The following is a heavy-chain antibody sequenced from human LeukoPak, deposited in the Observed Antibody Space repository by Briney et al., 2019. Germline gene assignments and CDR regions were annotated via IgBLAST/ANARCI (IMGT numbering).Heavy chain of an antibody. V-gene: IGHV1-46*01. CDR3: FREGGP. CDR2: INPSGTRT. Sequence: ASVKVSCKAYGYTFTDNYVHWVRQAPGQGLEWMVMINPSGTRTTYAQKFKGRVSVTRDKSTSTVYMDLWSPRSEDTALYSCFREGGPWGQGTPVTVSP. CDR1: GYTFTDNY. D-gene: IGHD2-15*01. J-gene: IGHJ5*02.